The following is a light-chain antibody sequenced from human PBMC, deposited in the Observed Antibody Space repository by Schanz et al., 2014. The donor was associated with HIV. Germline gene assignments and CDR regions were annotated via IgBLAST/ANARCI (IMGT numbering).Light chain of an antibody. J-gene: IGKJ2*01. CDR3: QQYSDWPPST. Sequence: ELVMTQSPATLSVSPGERVTLFCRASQSVGKYLAWYQQKPGQAPRLVIFGASNRATGIPDRFSGSDSGTDFTLTISSLQSEDFALFYCQQYSDWPPSTFGQGTKVEIK. CDR1: QSVGKY. V-gene: IGKV3D-15*01. CDR2: GAS.